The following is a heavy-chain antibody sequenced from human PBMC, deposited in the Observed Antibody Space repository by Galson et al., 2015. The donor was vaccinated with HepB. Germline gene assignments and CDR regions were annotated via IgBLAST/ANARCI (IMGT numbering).Heavy chain of an antibody. CDR1: GGTFSSYA. CDR2: IIPIFGTA. V-gene: IGHV1-69*13. Sequence: SVKVSCKASGGTFSSYAISWVRQAPGQGLEWMGGIIPIFGTANYAQKFQGRVTITADESTSTAYMELSSLRSEDTAVYYCARSTIFGVVNDNWFDPWGQGTLVTVSS. CDR3: ARSTIFGVVNDNWFDP. D-gene: IGHD3-3*01. J-gene: IGHJ5*02.